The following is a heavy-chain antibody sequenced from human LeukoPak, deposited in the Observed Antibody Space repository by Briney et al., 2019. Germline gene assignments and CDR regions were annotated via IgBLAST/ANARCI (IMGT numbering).Heavy chain of an antibody. D-gene: IGHD5-12*01. CDR2: IYPGDSDT. CDR1: GYDFTNYW. CDR3: ARHFEGGYILFDY. Sequence: GESLKISCQVSGYDFTNYWIGWVRQMPGKGLEWMGIIYPGDSDTRYSPSFQGQVTISADKSISTAYLQWSSLKASDTAIYYCARHFEGGYILFDYWGQGTLVTVSS. J-gene: IGHJ4*02. V-gene: IGHV5-51*01.